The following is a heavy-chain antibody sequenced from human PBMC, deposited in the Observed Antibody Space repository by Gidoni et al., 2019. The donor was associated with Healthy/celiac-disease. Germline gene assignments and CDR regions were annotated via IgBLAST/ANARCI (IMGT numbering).Heavy chain of an antibody. CDR3: TTDRIDYSSGYYYPTGY. D-gene: IGHD3-22*01. Sequence: EVQLVESGGGLVKPGGPFRLTCAASGFTSSNSWWGGVRQALGKGLEWVDRIKSKTDGGTTDYAAPVKGRFTISRDDSKNTLYLQMNSLKTEDTAVYYCTTDRIDYSSGYYYPTGYWGQGTLVTVSS. J-gene: IGHJ4*02. CDR2: IKSKTDGGTT. V-gene: IGHV3-15*01. CDR1: GFTSSNSW.